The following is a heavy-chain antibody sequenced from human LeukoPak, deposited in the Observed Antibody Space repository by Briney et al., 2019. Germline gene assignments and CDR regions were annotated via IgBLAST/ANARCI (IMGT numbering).Heavy chain of an antibody. CDR1: GYTLTGYY. CDR3: ARGGSSWLFDY. CDR2: INPNSGGT. Sequence: ASVKVSCKASGYTLTGYYMHRVRQAPGQGLEWKGRINPNSGGTNYAQTFQVRATMTRDTSISTAYRELSRLSSDDTAVYYCARGGSSWLFDYWGQGTLVTVSS. J-gene: IGHJ4*02. D-gene: IGHD6-13*01. V-gene: IGHV1-2*02.